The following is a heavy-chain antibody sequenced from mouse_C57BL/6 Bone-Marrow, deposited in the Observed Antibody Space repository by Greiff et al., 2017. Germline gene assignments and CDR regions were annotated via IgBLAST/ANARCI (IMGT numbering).Heavy chain of an antibody. CDR2: INPSSGYT. CDR3: ARGEGNAMDY. Sequence: VQLQESGAELARPGASVKMSCKASGYTFTSYTMHWVKQRPGQGLEWIGYINPSSGYTKYNQKFKDKATLTADKSSSTAYMQLSSLTSEDSAVYYCARGEGNAMDYWGQGTSVTVSS. V-gene: IGHV1-4*01. CDR1: GYTFTSYT. J-gene: IGHJ4*01.